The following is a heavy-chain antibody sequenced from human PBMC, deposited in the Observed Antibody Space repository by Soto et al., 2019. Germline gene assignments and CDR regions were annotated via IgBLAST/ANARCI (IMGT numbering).Heavy chain of an antibody. CDR1: GFSLRDYW. CDR3: ARIRTYSRN. J-gene: IGHJ4*02. V-gene: IGHV3-7*03. D-gene: IGHD4-4*01. Sequence: GGSLRLSCAASGFSLRDYWMSWVRQAPGKGLEWVANVKPDGTEKNYVDSVKGRFTISRDNAKNSLFLQMNGLRVEDTAVYYCARIRTYSRNWGQGTLVTVSS. CDR2: VKPDGTEK.